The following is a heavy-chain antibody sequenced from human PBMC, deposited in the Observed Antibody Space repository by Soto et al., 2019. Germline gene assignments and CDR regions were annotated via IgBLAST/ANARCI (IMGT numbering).Heavy chain of an antibody. J-gene: IGHJ3*02. CDR2: INAGNGNT. CDR1: GYTFTSYA. CDR3: ARSIGDIVVVTAILGPTDAFDI. D-gene: IGHD2-21*02. Sequence: ASVKVACKASGYTFTSYARHWVRQAPGQRLEWMGWINAGNGNTKYSQKFQGRVTITRDTSASTAYMELSSLRSEDTAVYYCARSIGDIVVVTAILGPTDAFDIWGQGTMVTVSS. V-gene: IGHV1-3*01.